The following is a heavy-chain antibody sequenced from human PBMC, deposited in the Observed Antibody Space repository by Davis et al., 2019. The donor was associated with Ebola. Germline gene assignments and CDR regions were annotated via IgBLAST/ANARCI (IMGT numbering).Heavy chain of an antibody. CDR1: GFTFSSYT. D-gene: IGHD3-10*01. CDR3: AREGVTSGRAGSFDY. J-gene: IGHJ4*02. CDR2: FRIDGGYT. Sequence: PGGSLRLSCAASGFTFSSYTMNWVRQAPGKGLEWVALFRIDGGYTQYGDAVKGRFTISRDVSKNTVSLQMNSLRADDTAVYYCAREGVTSGRAGSFDYWGQGVLVTVSS. V-gene: IGHV3-30*02.